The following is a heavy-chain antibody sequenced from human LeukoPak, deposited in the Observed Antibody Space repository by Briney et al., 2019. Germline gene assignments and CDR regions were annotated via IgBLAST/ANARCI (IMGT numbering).Heavy chain of an antibody. V-gene: IGHV4-4*09. D-gene: IGHD5-18*01. Sequence: SETLSLTCTVSGGSISSYYWSWLRQPPGKELEVIGYTYISGDTNYNPSLKSRVIISLDTSKNQLSLKMNSVTAADTAVYYCARTARVFDKWGQGTLVTVSS. CDR1: GGSISSYY. J-gene: IGHJ4*02. CDR3: ARTARVFDK. CDR2: TYISGDT.